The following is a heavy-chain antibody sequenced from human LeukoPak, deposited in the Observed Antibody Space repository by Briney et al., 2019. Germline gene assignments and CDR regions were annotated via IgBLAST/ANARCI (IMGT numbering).Heavy chain of an antibody. CDR3: ASPGRERSCSGGSRYSCISLFDP. J-gene: IGHJ5*02. V-gene: IGHV1-46*01. CDR1: GYTFTSYY. Sequence: ASVKFSCKASGYTFTSYYMHWVRQAPGKGLEWMGIINPSGGSTTYPQKFQGRVTITRDTSKNQFFLKLSSVTAADTAVYYFASPGRERSCSGGSRYSCISLFDPWGQGTLVNV. CDR2: INPSGGST. D-gene: IGHD2-15*01.